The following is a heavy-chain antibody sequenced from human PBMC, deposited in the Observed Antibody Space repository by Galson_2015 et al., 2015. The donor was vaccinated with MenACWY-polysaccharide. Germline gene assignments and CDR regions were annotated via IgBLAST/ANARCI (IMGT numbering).Heavy chain of an antibody. Sequence: SLRLSCAVSGFTFSSYVMSWVRQAPGGGLEWVSSITDSGSSTYYVDSVKGRFTISRDNSKNTLFLQMSSLRADDTAVYYCAKGGREVDNWLDPWGQGALVTVSS. CDR3: AKGGREVDNWLDP. J-gene: IGHJ5*02. V-gene: IGHV3-23*01. CDR2: ITDSGSST. D-gene: IGHD3-10*01. CDR1: GFTFSSYV.